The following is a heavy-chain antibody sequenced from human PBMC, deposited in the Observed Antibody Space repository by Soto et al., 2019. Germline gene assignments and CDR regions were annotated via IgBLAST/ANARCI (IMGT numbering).Heavy chain of an antibody. CDR1: GFPFTSYG. V-gene: IGHV3-30*03. CDR3: VGGQNYFDY. J-gene: IGHJ4*02. CDR2: ISYDGSDK. Sequence: QVQLVESGGGVVQPGRSLRLSCAASGFPFTSYGMHWVREGPDKGLEWVAIISYDGSDKYYADSVKGRFTISRDNSKNTLYLQTNSLRPEDTVLYYYVGGQNYFDYRGQGTLVIVSS. D-gene: IGHD3-10*01.